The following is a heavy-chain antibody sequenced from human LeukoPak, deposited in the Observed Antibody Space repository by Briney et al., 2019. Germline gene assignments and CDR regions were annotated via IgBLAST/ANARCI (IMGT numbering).Heavy chain of an antibody. CDR2: TYYSGST. D-gene: IGHD5-12*01. J-gene: IGHJ6*03. CDR1: VGSISSYY. Sequence: PSETLSLTCTVSVGSISSYYWSWIRQPPGKGLEWIGYTYYSGSTNYNPSLKSRVTISVDTSKNQFSLKLSSVTAADTAVYYCEREDSGYDRYYYYYMDVWGKGTTVTVS. CDR3: EREDSGYDRYYYYYMDV. V-gene: IGHV4-59*01.